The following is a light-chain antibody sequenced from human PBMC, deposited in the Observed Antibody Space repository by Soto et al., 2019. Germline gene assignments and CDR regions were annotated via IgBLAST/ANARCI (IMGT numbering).Light chain of an antibody. J-gene: IGKJ5*01. CDR1: QSVGSN. V-gene: IGKV3-15*01. CDR2: GIS. Sequence: EVVMTQSPATLSLSPGERATLSCRASQSVGSNYLAWYQQKPGQAPRLLIYGISTRATGIPARFSGRGSGTEFTLTIRSLQSEDFAVYNCKQYTSWPITFGQGTRLEIK. CDR3: KQYTSWPIT.